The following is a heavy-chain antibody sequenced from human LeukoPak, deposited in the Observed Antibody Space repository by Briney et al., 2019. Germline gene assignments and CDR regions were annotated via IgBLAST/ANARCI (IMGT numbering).Heavy chain of an antibody. J-gene: IGHJ4*02. V-gene: IGHV4-30-4*01. CDR3: AREDFYYFDSSGYYLY. D-gene: IGHD3-22*01. CDR1: GGSISSDDYY. Sequence: SQTLSLTCTVSGGSISSDDYYWSWIRQPPGKGLEWIGYIYYSGSTYYNPSLKSRVAMSVDTSKNQFSLKLSSVTVADTAVYYCAREDFYYFDSSGYYLYWGQGTLVTVSS. CDR2: IYYSGST.